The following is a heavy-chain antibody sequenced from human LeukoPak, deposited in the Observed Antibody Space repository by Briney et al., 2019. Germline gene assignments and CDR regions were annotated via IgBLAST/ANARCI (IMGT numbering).Heavy chain of an antibody. J-gene: IGHJ4*02. CDR1: GYTFTSFD. V-gene: IGHV1-8*01. Sequence: ASVKVSCKASGYTFTSFDINRVRQATGQGLEWVGWMNPYSGNTGYAQKFQGRVTMTRSTSISTAYMELSSLRSEDTAVYFCARGYCSGGSCKNYFDYWGQGTLVTVSS. CDR2: MNPYSGNT. CDR3: ARGYCSGGSCKNYFDY. D-gene: IGHD2-15*01.